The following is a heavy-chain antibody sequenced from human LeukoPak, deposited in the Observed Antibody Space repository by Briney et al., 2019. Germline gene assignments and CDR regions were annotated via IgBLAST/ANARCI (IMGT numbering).Heavy chain of an antibody. D-gene: IGHD2-15*01. Sequence: GGSLRLSCAASGFTFSSYSMNWVRQAPGKGLEWVSSISSSSSYMYYADSVKGRFTISRDNAKNSLYLQINSLRAEDTAVYYCAGYCSGGNCYRRSDYWGQGTLVTVSS. CDR1: GFTFSSYS. CDR3: AGYCSGGNCYRRSDY. CDR2: ISSSSSYM. J-gene: IGHJ4*02. V-gene: IGHV3-21*04.